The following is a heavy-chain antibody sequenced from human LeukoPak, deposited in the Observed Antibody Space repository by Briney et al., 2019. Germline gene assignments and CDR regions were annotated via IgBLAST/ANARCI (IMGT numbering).Heavy chain of an antibody. J-gene: IGHJ4*02. CDR2: INHSGST. Sequence: PSETLSLTCAVYGGSFSGYYWSWIRQPPGKGLEWIGEINHSGSTNYNPSLKSRVTISVDTSKNQFSLKLSSVTAADTAVYYCTKGNIGYYFDYWGQGTLVTVSS. CDR1: GGSFSGYY. D-gene: IGHD2/OR15-2a*01. CDR3: TKGNIGYYFDY. V-gene: IGHV4-34*01.